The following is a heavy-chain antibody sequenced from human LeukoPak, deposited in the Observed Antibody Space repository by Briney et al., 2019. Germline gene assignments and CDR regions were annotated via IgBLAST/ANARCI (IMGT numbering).Heavy chain of an antibody. CDR2: INTNTGNP. CDR1: GYTFTSYA. Sequence: ASVKVSCTASGYTFTSYAMNWVRQAPGQGLEWMGWINTNTGNPTYAQGFTGRFVFSLDTPVSTAYLQISSLKAEDTAVYYCARGFSTPSSYYDFWSGYYKNYYFDYWGQGTLVTVSS. CDR3: ARGFSTPSSYYDFWSGYYKNYYFDY. D-gene: IGHD3-3*01. J-gene: IGHJ4*02. V-gene: IGHV7-4-1*02.